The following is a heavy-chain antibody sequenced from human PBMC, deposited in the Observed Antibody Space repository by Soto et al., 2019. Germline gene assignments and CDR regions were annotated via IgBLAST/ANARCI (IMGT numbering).Heavy chain of an antibody. V-gene: IGHV1-18*01. J-gene: IGHJ4*02. D-gene: IGHD6-13*01. CDR2: ISAYNGNT. CDR3: ARDGPSGAAAGPPLFDY. Sequence: ASVKVSCKASGYTFTSYGISWVRQAPGQGLEWMGWISAYNGNTNYAQKLQGRVTMTTDTSTSTAYMELSSLRSDDTAVYYCARDGPSGAAAGPPLFDYWGQGTLVTVSS. CDR1: GYTFTSYG.